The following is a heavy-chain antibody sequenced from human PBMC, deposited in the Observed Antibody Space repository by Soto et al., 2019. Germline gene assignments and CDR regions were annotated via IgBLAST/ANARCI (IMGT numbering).Heavy chain of an antibody. V-gene: IGHV4-34*01. D-gene: IGHD1-1*01. Sequence: QVQLQQWGAGLVKPSETLSLSCAVYGQSFSGHSWAWIRQPPGKGLEWIGEINESGSTYYNPSLKSLATFSTDTSKNQFSLKLSSVSAADTAAYFCERGSGIVALPGELEDVKYDYWGQGTLVNVSS. CDR2: INESGST. J-gene: IGHJ4*02. CDR1: GQSFSGHS. CDR3: ERGSGIVALPGELEDVKYDY.